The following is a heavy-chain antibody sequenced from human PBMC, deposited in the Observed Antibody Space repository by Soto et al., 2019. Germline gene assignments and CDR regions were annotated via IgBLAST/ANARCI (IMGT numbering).Heavy chain of an antibody. CDR2: INAGNGNT. Sequence: QVQLVQSGAEVKKPGASVKVSCKASGYTFTSYAMHWVRQAPGQRLEWMGWINAGNGNTKYSQKFQGRVTITRDTSASTAYMELSSLRSEDTAVYYCAGHPITGTTRDQFDYWGQGTLVTVSS. CDR3: AGHPITGTTRDQFDY. D-gene: IGHD1-20*01. J-gene: IGHJ4*02. V-gene: IGHV1-3*01. CDR1: GYTFTSYA.